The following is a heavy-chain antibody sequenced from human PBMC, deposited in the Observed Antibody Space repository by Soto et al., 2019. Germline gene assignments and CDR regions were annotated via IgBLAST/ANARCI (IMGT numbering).Heavy chain of an antibody. Sequence: ASVKVSCKASGYTFTSYDINWVRQATGQGLEWMGWMNPNSGNTGYAQKFQGRVTMTRNTSISTAYMELSSLRSEDTAVYYCARTLAYCGGDCSSFDYWGQGTLVTVSS. V-gene: IGHV1-8*01. J-gene: IGHJ4*02. CDR1: GYTFTSYD. CDR3: ARTLAYCGGDCSSFDY. D-gene: IGHD2-21*02. CDR2: MNPNSGNT.